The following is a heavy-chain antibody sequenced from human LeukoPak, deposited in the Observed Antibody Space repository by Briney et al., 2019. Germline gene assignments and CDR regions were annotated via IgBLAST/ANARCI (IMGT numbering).Heavy chain of an antibody. J-gene: IGHJ4*02. CDR1: GYTFTSYG. Sequence: ASVKVSCKVSGYTFTSYGISWVRQAPGQGLEWMGWISAYNGNTNYAQKLQGRVTMTTDTSTSTAYMELRSLRSDDTAVYYCARDSDYYYDSSAWGFDYWGQGTLVTVSS. CDR3: ARDSDYYYDSSAWGFDY. V-gene: IGHV1-18*01. D-gene: IGHD3-22*01. CDR2: ISAYNGNT.